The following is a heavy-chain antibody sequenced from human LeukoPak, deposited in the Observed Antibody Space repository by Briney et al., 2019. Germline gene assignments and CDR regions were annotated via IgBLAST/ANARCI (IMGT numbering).Heavy chain of an antibody. CDR1: GFTFRSYS. Sequence: GGSLRLSCAVSGFTFRSYSMNWVRQAPGKGLEWVANIKQDGSEKYYVDSVKGRFTISRDNAKNSLYLQMNSLRAEDTAVYYCARVLREHDFWSGYYDYYYYYGMDVWGQGTTVTVSS. V-gene: IGHV3-7*01. CDR2: IKQDGSEK. D-gene: IGHD3-3*01. CDR3: ARVLREHDFWSGYYDYYYYYGMDV. J-gene: IGHJ6*02.